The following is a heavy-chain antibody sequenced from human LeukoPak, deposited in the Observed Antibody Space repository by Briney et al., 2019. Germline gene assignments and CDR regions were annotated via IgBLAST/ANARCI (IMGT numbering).Heavy chain of an antibody. D-gene: IGHD3-10*01. CDR3: ARVYYFGSGSYPLHYFDY. J-gene: IGHJ4*02. Sequence: ASVKVSCKASGYTFTGYYMHWVRQAPRQGLEWMGWISPNSGGTNYAQKFQGRVTMTRDTSISTAYMELSSLRSDDTAVYYCARVYYFGSGSYPLHYFDYWGQGTLVTVSS. CDR1: GYTFTGYY. CDR2: ISPNSGGT. V-gene: IGHV1-2*02.